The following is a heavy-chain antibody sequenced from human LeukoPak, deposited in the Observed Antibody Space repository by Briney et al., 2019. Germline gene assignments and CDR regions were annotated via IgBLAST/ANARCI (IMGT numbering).Heavy chain of an antibody. CDR1: GFTFSSYG. CDR3: ATYSGSYLR. Sequence: PGGSLRLSCAASGFTFSSYGMHWVRQAPGKGLEWVAVISYDGSNKYYADSVKGRFTISRDNAKNSLYLQMNGLRAEDTAVYYCATYSGSYLRWGQGTLVTVSS. D-gene: IGHD1-26*01. V-gene: IGHV3-30*03. J-gene: IGHJ4*02. CDR2: ISYDGSNK.